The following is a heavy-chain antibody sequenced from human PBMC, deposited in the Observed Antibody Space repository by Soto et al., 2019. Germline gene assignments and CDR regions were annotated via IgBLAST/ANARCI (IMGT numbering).Heavy chain of an antibody. CDR1: GYTFTTFG. Sequence: QAQLVQSGAEVKKPGASVKVSCKTSGYTFTTFGVSWLRQAPGQGLEWMGWILTSSGATLYAQTFQGRITMTTDTSRGTAYVEPGSAGSDDTAVYYCVRDPPGGADWFDPTGQGTRVTVSS. V-gene: IGHV1-18*01. CDR2: ILTSSGAT. D-gene: IGHD3-16*01. CDR3: VRDPPGGADWFDP. J-gene: IGHJ5*02.